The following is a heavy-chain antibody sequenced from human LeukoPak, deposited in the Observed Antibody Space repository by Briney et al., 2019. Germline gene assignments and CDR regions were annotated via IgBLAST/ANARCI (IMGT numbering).Heavy chain of an antibody. CDR2: ISNDGSNK. Sequence: GGSLRLSCAASGFTFSNFGMHWVRQAPGKGLEWLAVISNDGSNKYYADSVKGRFTISRDTYKNTVYLQMNSLRAEDTAVYYCARDAEGLRYFDWLLDHWGQGTLVTVSS. CDR3: ARDAEGLRYFDWLLDH. J-gene: IGHJ4*02. D-gene: IGHD3-9*01. V-gene: IGHV3-30*03. CDR1: GFTFSNFG.